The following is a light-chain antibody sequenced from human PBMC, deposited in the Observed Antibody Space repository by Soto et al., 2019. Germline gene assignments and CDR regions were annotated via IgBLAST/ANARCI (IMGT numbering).Light chain of an antibody. CDR3: QQYGSSLIT. CDR2: GAS. V-gene: IGKV3-20*01. Sequence: ESVLPQSPGTLPFSPGERATLSCRVSQSVSSSYLAWYQQKPGQAPRLLIYGASSRATGIPDRFSGSGSGTDFTLTISRLEPEDFAVYYCQQYGSSLITFGPGTKVDIK. J-gene: IGKJ3*01. CDR1: QSVSSSY.